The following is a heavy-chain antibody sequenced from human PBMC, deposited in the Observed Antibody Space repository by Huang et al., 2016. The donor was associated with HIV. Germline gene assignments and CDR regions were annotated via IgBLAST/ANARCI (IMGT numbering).Heavy chain of an antibody. V-gene: IGHV1-18*04. CDR2: ISAYNGDT. D-gene: IGHD2-21*02. J-gene: IGHJ4*02. Sequence: QIQLVQSAGEVKKPGASVKVSCRASGYSFNSYGISWVRQAPGQGLEWRGWISAYNGDTKIAQNVKGRLTMTTDTSTLTAYMELRSLRSDDTALYYCARKATVTAGIDYWGQGTLVTVSS. CDR3: ARKATVTAGIDY. CDR1: GYSFNSYG.